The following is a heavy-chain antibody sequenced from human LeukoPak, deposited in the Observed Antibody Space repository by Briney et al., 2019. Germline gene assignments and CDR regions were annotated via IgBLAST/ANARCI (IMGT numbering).Heavy chain of an antibody. J-gene: IGHJ5*02. CDR3: ARLASITYYDFWSGPRGWFDP. D-gene: IGHD3-3*01. Sequence: SQTLSLTFTVSAPSISSGSYDAGSVRPPAGKGLGWGGRIYYSGRTYYNPSLKSRVTISVDTSKNQFSLKLSSVTAADTAVYYCARLASITYYDFWSGPRGWFDPWGQGTLVTVSS. CDR2: IYYSGRT. V-gene: IGHV4-39*01. CDR1: APSISSGSYD.